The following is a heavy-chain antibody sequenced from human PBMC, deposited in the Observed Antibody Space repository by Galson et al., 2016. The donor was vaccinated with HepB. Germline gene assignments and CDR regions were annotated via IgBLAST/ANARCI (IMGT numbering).Heavy chain of an antibody. CDR1: GDSLTTWS. V-gene: IGHV3-48*01. CDR2: ISSSSETI. Sequence: SLRLSCAASGDSLTTWSMSWVRLAPGKGLEWLAYISSSSETIYYADSVKGRLSIARNNAKNSLYLHMTSLRVEDTALYYCSRGPEGTDYRTSGYLGYFDSWGQGALVTVAS. J-gene: IGHJ4*02. CDR3: SRGPEGTDYRTSGYLGYFDS. D-gene: IGHD3-3*01.